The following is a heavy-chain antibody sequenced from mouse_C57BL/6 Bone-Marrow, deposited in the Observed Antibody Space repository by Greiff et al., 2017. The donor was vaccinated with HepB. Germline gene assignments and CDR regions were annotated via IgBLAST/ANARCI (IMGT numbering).Heavy chain of an antibody. CDR1: GYSITSCYY. J-gene: IGHJ1*03. V-gene: IGHV3-6*01. CDR3: ARDGLLLRYWYFDV. Sequence: EVQLQESGPGLVKPSQSLSLTCSVTGYSITSCYYWNWMRQFPGNKLEWMGYISYDGSNNYNPSLKNRISITRDTSKNQFFLKLNSVTTEDTATYYCARDGLLLRYWYFDVWGTGTTVTVSS. D-gene: IGHD1-1*01. CDR2: ISYDGSN.